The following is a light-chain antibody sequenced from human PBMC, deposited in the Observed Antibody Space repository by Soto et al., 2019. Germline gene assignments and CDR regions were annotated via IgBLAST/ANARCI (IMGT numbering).Light chain of an antibody. V-gene: IGKV1-5*01. CDR1: QSISSW. J-gene: IGKJ1*01. CDR2: DAS. CDR3: QQYNSYPWT. Sequence: DLQMTPSPSTLSASLGDRVTITFRASQSISSWLAWYQQKPGKAPKLLIYDASSLESGVPSRFSGSGSGTEFTLTITSLQPDDFATYYCQQYNSYPWTFGQGTKVDTK.